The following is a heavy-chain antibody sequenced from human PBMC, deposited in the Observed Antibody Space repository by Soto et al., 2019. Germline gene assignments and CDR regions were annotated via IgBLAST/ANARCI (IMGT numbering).Heavy chain of an antibody. CDR1: GFTFSSYA. CDR3: AKDPAAGIHFDY. Sequence: GGSLRLSCAASGFTFSSYAMSWVRQAPGKGLEWVSAISGSGGSTYYADSVKDRFTISRDNSKNTLYLQMNSLRAEDTAVYYCAKDPAAGIHFDYWGQGTLVTVSS. CDR2: ISGSGGST. V-gene: IGHV3-23*01. D-gene: IGHD6-13*01. J-gene: IGHJ4*02.